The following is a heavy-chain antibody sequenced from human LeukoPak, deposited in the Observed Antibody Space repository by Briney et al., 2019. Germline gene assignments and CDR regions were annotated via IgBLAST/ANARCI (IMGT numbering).Heavy chain of an antibody. CDR1: GFTFSSYE. CDR3: ARVDYDYYYMDV. CDR2: ISSSGSTI. Sequence: GGSLRLSCAASGFTFSSYEMNWVRQAPGKGLEWVSYISSSGSTIYYADSVKGRFTISRDNAKNSLYLQMNSLRAEDTAVYYCARVDYDYYYMDVWGKGTTVTVSS. V-gene: IGHV3-48*03. J-gene: IGHJ6*03.